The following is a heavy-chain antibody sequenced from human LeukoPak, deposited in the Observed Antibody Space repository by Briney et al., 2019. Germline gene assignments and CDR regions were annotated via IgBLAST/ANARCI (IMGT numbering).Heavy chain of an antibody. J-gene: IGHJ6*03. Sequence: SETLSLTCAVSGDSLSRYYWTWIRQPPGKGLEWLGEISPSGSPKYNPSLKSRATISVDTSKNQFSLRLTSVTAADTALYYCASVRHDPLEYYYYIDAWGKGTTVTVSS. V-gene: IGHV4-34*01. CDR2: ISPSGSP. CDR1: GDSLSRYY. D-gene: IGHD2/OR15-2a*01. CDR3: ASVRHDPLEYYYYIDA.